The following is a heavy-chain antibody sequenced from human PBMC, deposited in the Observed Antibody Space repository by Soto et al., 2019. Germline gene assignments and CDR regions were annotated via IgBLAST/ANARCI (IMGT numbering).Heavy chain of an antibody. Sequence: VGSLRLSCEASGLIFTNFWMHWVRQVPGKGLVWVSRIDTSGSSTSYADSVKGRFTISRDNAKNTVSLQVNSLRAEDTGVYYCAKDSWYFDLWSQGSLVTVSS. D-gene: IGHD6-13*01. J-gene: IGHJ4*02. CDR2: IDTSGSST. CDR1: GLIFTNFW. V-gene: IGHV3-74*01. CDR3: AKDSWYFDL.